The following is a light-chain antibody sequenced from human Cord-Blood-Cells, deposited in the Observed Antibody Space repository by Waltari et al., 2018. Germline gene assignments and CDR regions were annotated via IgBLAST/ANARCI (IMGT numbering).Light chain of an antibody. CDR2: GAS. J-gene: IGKJ4*01. V-gene: IGKV3-15*01. CDR3: QQYNNWPPLT. Sequence: EIVMTQSPATLSVSPGERATLSCRVSQSVSSNLAWYQQKPGQAPRLLIYGASTRATDIPARFSGSGSGTEFTLTIRSLQSEDFAVYYCQQYNNWPPLTFGGGTKVEIK. CDR1: QSVSSN.